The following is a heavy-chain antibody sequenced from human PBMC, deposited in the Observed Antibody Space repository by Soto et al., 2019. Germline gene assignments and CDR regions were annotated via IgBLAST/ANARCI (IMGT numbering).Heavy chain of an antibody. D-gene: IGHD3-9*01. CDR1: GGSISSSSYY. CDR2: IYYSGST. Sequence: QLQLQESGPGLVKPSETLSLTCTVSGGSISSSSYYWGWIRQPPGKGLEWIGSIYYSGSTYYNPSLKSRVTISVDTSKNQFSLKLSSVTAADTAVYYCARQVGSRYDILTGYYPAWYYYGMDVWGQGTTVTVSS. J-gene: IGHJ6*02. CDR3: ARQVGSRYDILTGYYPAWYYYGMDV. V-gene: IGHV4-39*01.